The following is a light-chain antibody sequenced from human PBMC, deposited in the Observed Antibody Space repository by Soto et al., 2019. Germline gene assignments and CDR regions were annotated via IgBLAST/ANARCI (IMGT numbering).Light chain of an antibody. V-gene: IGKV1-5*03. CDR3: QQYSDNWT. CDR1: QSISNW. J-gene: IGKJ1*01. Sequence: DIQMTQSPSTLSASVGDRVTITCRASQSISNWLAWYQQKPETAPNLLIYKASTLQSGVPSRFSGSGSGTEFTLTISSLQPDDSATYYCQQYSDNWTFGQGNKVEIK. CDR2: KAS.